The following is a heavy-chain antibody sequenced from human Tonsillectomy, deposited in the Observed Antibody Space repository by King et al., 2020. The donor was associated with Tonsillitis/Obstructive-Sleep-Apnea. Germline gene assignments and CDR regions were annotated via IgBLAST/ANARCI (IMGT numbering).Heavy chain of an antibody. V-gene: IGHV3-15*01. CDR3: TTEWGYYDILTGYYGDDY. Sequence: VQLGESGGGLVKPGGSLRLSCAASGFTFSNAWVSWVRQGPGKGLEWVGRIKSKTDGGATDYAAPVKGRFTISRDDSKNTLYLQMNSLKTEHTAVYYCTTEWGYYDILTGYYGDDYWGQGTLVTVSS. D-gene: IGHD3-9*01. CDR1: GFTFSNAW. CDR2: IKSKTDGGAT. J-gene: IGHJ4*02.